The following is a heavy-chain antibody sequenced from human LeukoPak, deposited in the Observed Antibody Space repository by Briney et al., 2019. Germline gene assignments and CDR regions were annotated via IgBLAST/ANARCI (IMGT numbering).Heavy chain of an antibody. CDR2: LGTTGDAQ. V-gene: IGHV3-23*01. D-gene: IGHD1/OR15-1a*01. Sequence: GGSLRLSCAPPGVSFSTYAMCWVRQAPGEGLEWVSALGTTGDAQSYPDSVKGRFTISRNISRTTLNLQLKGLNPDDQARYCVAKAGGITGTIRGLSFTFWGQGTLGNGSS. CDR3: AKAGGITGTIRGLSFTF. CDR1: GVSFSTYA. J-gene: IGHJ4*02.